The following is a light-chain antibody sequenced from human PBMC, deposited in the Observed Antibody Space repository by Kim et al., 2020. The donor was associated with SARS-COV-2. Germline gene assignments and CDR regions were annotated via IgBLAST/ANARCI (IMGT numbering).Light chain of an antibody. J-gene: IGLJ3*02. V-gene: IGLV1-40*01. CDR1: SSNSGAGYD. CDR3: QSYDSSLSGSKV. CDR2: GNS. Sequence: VTISCAGRSSNSGAGYDVHWYQQLPGTAPKLLIYGNSNRPSGVPDRFSGSKSGTSASLAITGLQAEDEADYYCQSYDSSLSGSKVFGGGTQLTVL.